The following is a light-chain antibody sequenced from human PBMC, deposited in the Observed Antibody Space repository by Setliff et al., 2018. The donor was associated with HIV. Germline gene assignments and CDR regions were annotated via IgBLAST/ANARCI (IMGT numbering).Light chain of an antibody. CDR2: EVT. V-gene: IGLV2-23*02. Sequence: QSVLTQPASVSGSPGQSLTISCTGTSGNLGSYDLVSWYQQHPVKAPRLIIYEVTKRPSGVSSRFSGSKSGNTASLTISGLQAEDEADYYCCSFANNNTKVFGGGTQLTVL. J-gene: IGLJ7*01. CDR3: CSFANNNTKV. CDR1: SGNLGSYDL.